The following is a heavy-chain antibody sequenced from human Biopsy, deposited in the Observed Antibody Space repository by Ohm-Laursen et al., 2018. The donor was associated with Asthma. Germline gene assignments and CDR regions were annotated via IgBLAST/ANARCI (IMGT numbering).Heavy chain of an antibody. CDR2: INEDGSEQ. Sequence: SLRLSCSASGFTFSSSWMTWVRQAPGKRLEWVANINEDGSEQHYVGSVKGRFTISRDNAKNSLYLQMDSLRAEDTAVYFCARKTYYYSATYGWFDAWGQGTPVTVSS. J-gene: IGHJ5*02. CDR1: GFTFSSSW. CDR3: ARKTYYYSATYGWFDA. D-gene: IGHD4/OR15-4a*01. V-gene: IGHV3-7*05.